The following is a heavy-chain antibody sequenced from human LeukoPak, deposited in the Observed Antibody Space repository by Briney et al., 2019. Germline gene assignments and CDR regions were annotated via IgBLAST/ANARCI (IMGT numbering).Heavy chain of an antibody. Sequence: GGSLRLPCAASGFTFSSYAMSWVGQAPGKGREWVAYIRMKVYGETTEYAASVNGRFSMSGDDSESIAYLQMNSLNTEDTAVYYCTRAGRASGDFFDSWGQGTLVTVSS. D-gene: IGHD2-21*01. V-gene: IGHV3-49*04. J-gene: IGHJ4*02. CDR2: IRMKVYGETT. CDR3: TRAGRASGDFFDS. CDR1: GFTFSSYA.